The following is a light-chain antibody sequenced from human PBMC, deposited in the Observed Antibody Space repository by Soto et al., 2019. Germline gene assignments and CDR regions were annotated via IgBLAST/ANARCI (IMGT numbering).Light chain of an antibody. Sequence: DIQMTQSPSSLSASVGDRVTITCRASQGISNYLAWYQQKPGKVPKLLIYAASTLQSEVPSRFSGSGSGTDFTLTISSLQPEDVATYYCQKYNSALTFGGGTKVEIK. CDR1: QGISNY. J-gene: IGKJ4*01. V-gene: IGKV1-27*01. CDR3: QKYNSALT. CDR2: AAS.